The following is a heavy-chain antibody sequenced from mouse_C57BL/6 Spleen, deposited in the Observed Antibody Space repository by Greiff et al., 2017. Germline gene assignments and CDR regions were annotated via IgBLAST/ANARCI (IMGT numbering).Heavy chain of an antibody. Sequence: VQLQQSGPELVKPGASVKISCKASGYAFSSSWMNWVKQRPGKGLEWIGRIYPGDGDTNYNGKFKGKATLTADKSSSTAYMQLSSLTSADSAVYFCAREDYEAMDYWGQGTSVTVSS. CDR3: AREDYEAMDY. V-gene: IGHV1-82*01. CDR1: GYAFSSSW. CDR2: IYPGDGDT. J-gene: IGHJ4*01.